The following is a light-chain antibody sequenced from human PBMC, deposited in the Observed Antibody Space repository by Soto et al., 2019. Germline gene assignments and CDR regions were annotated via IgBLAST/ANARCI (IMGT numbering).Light chain of an antibody. CDR2: DAS. Sequence: EIVLTQSPATLSLSPGERATLSCRASRSVSSYLAWYQQKPGQTPRLLIYDASNRATGIPARFTGSGSGTDFTLTISSLEPEDFAVYYCQQRTNRLTFGQGTRLEIK. J-gene: IGKJ5*01. CDR1: RSVSSY. CDR3: QQRTNRLT. V-gene: IGKV3-11*01.